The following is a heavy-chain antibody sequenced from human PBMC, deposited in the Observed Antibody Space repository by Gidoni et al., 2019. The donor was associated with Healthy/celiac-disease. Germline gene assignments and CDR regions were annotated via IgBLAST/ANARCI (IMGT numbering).Heavy chain of an antibody. Sequence: QVQLQESGPGLVKPSETLSLTCTVPGGSISSYYWSWIRQPPGQGLEWSGYIYYSGSTNYNPSLKSRVTISVDTSKNQFSLKLSSVTAADTAVYYCARVPADGYYYYGMDVWGQGTTVTVSS. CDR2: IYYSGST. CDR3: ARVPADGYYYYGMDV. V-gene: IGHV4-59*01. J-gene: IGHJ6*02. CDR1: GGSISSYY.